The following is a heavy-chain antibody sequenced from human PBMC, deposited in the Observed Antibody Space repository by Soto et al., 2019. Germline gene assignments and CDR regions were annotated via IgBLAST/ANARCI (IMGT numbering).Heavy chain of an antibody. CDR1: GGTFSSYA. D-gene: IGHD1-1*01. J-gene: IGHJ6*02. V-gene: IGHV1-69*12. CDR3: ARNNCCSTPNYYYGMDV. Sequence: QVQLVQSGAEVKKPGSSVKVSCKASGGTFSSYAISWVRQAPGQGLEWMGGIIPIFGTANYAKKFQGRVTITADESTSTAYMELSSLRSEDTAVYYCARNNCCSTPNYYYGMDVWGQGTTVTVSS. CDR2: IIPIFGTA.